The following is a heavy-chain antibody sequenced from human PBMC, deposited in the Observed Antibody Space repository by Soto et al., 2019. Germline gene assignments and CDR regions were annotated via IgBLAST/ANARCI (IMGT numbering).Heavy chain of an antibody. CDR2: INPNSGGT. CDR1: GYTFTDYF. J-gene: IGHJ4*02. D-gene: IGHD6-6*01. V-gene: IGHV1-2*04. CDR3: ARVRYSSYYYIDF. Sequence: GASVKVSCKASGYTFTDYFMHWVRQAPGQGLEWMGWINPNSGGTYYAQKFQDWVTMTRDTSISTAYMELSRLRSDDTAVYYCARVRYSSYYYIDFWGQGTLVTVSS.